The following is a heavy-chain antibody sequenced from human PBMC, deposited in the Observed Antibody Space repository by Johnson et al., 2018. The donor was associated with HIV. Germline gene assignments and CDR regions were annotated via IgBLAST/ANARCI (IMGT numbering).Heavy chain of an antibody. CDR1: GFTFSNSD. CDR3: ARVPLDDWHSDAFDI. V-gene: IGHV3-35*01. CDR2: VSWNGSRT. J-gene: IGHJ3*02. D-gene: IGHD1-1*01. Sequence: VQLVESGGGLVQPGGSLRLSCAASGFTFSNSDMNWVHQAPGKGLEWVWGVSWNGSRTHYADSVKGRFTISRDNSKNTLYLQMHSLRAEDTAVYNFARVPLDDWHSDAFDIWGQGTMVTVSS.